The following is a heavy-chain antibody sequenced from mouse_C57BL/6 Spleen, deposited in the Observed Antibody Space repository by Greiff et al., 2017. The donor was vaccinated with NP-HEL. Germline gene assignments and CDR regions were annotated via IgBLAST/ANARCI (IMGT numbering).Heavy chain of an antibody. V-gene: IGHV5-9-1*02. CDR1: GFTFSSYA. CDR2: ISSGGDYT. D-gene: IGHD1-1*01. J-gene: IGHJ1*03. Sequence: EVMLVESGEGLVKPGGSLKLSCAASGFTFSSYAMSWVRQTPEKRLEWVAYISSGGDYTYYADTVQGRFTISRDNARNTLYLQMSSLKSEDTAMYYCTRERNYYGSSLYWYFDVWGTGTTVTVSS. CDR3: TRERNYYGSSLYWYFDV.